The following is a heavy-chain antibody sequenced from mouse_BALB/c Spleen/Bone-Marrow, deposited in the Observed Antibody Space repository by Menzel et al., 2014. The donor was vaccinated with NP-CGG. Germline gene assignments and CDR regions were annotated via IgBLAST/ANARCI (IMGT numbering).Heavy chain of an antibody. CDR3: ARRGGTTAPFAY. D-gene: IGHD1-2*01. CDR2: IWSGGST. J-gene: IGHJ3*01. Sequence: QVQLQQPGPGLVQPSQSLSITCTVSGFSSTNYGVHWVRQSPGKGLEWLGVIWSGGSTDYNAAFISRLIISKDNSKSQVFFKMNSLQANDTAIYYCARRGGTTAPFAYWGQGTLVTVSA. CDR1: GFSSTNYG. V-gene: IGHV2-2*02.